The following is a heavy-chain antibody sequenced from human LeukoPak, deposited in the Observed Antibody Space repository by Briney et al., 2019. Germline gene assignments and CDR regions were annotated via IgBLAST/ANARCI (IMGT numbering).Heavy chain of an antibody. Sequence: PSETLSLTCTVSGGSISSSNYYWGWIRQPPGKGLEWIGDIDYSGTTYYNPSLKSRATISKDTSKNQFSLKMRSVTAADTAVYYCARARGTEAIDSWGQGTLVTVSS. CDR1: GGSISSSNYY. CDR2: IDYSGTT. V-gene: IGHV4-39*01. D-gene: IGHD1-1*01. J-gene: IGHJ4*02. CDR3: ARARGTEAIDS.